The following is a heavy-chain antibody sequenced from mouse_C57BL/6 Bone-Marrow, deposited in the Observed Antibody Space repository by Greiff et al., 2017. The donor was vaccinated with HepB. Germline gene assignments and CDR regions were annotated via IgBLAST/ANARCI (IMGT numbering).Heavy chain of an antibody. CDR3: ARWTYYYGSSYLYFDY. J-gene: IGHJ2*01. D-gene: IGHD1-1*01. CDR1: GFNIKNTY. CDR2: IDPANGNT. Sequence: EVQLQQSVAELVRPGASVKLSCTASGFNIKNTYMHWVKQRPEQGLEWIGRIDPANGNTKYAPKFQGKATITADTSSNTAYLQLSSLTSEDTAIYYGARWTYYYGSSYLYFDYWGQGTTLTVSS. V-gene: IGHV14-3*01.